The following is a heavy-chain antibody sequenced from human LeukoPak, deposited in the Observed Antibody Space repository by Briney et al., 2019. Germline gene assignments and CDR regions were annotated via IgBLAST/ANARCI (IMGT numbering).Heavy chain of an antibody. Sequence: GGSLRLSCAASGFTFSSYGMHWVRQAPGKGLEGVAFIRYDGSNKYYADSVKGRFTISRDNSKNTLYLQMNSLRAEDTAVYYCAKTAKRDSTLVDYWGQGTLVTVSS. CDR1: GFTFSSYG. J-gene: IGHJ4*02. V-gene: IGHV3-30*02. CDR3: AKTAKRDSTLVDY. CDR2: IRYDGSNK. D-gene: IGHD2-15*01.